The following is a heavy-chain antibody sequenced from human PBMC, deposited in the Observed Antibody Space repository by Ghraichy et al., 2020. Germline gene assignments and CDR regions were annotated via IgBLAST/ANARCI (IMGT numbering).Heavy chain of an antibody. CDR2: ISGSAGSA. D-gene: IGHD6-13*01. V-gene: IGHV3-23*01. Sequence: GGSLRLSCAASGFTFSSYAMTWVRQAPGKGLDWVSAISGSAGSAHYADSVKGRFTISRDNSENTLYLQMNSLRPEDMAIYYCAKDMRYSSSWYRGFDYWGPGTLVTVSS. CDR3: AKDMRYSSSWYRGFDY. J-gene: IGHJ4*02. CDR1: GFTFSSYA.